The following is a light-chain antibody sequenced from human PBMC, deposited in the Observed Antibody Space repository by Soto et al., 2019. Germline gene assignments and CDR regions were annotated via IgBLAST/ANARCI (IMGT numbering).Light chain of an antibody. V-gene: IGLV2-8*01. CDR2: EVS. CDR3: NSYAGSNNWV. J-gene: IGLJ3*02. CDR1: SSDVGGYNY. Sequence: QSALTQPASVSGSPGQSITISCTGTSSDVGGYNYVSWYQQHPGKAPKLMIYEVSKRPSGVPDRFSGSKSGNTASLTVSGLQAEDEADYYCNSYAGSNNWVFGGGTKGPS.